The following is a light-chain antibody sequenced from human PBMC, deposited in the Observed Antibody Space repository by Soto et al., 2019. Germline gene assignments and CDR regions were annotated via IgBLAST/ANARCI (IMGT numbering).Light chain of an antibody. CDR1: RSDVGGYHY. CDR3: SLYARSPNV. CDR2: EVN. V-gene: IGLV2-8*01. Sequence: QSVLTQPPSASGSPGQSVAISCTGARSDVGGYHYVSWYQQHPGKAPKLMIYEVNKRPSGVPDRFSGSKSGNTASLTVSGLHADDEADSYRSLYARSPNVFGTGSKGTVL. J-gene: IGLJ1*01.